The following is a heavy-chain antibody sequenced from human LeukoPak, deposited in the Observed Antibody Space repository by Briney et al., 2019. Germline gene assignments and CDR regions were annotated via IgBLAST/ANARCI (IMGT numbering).Heavy chain of an antibody. Sequence: KSSETLSLTCAVSGYSISSGYYWGWIRQPPGKGLEWTGIIYHSGSTYYNPSLKSRFTISVDTSKNQFYPQLSSLTAPDPAVHYCAMLPGALIGVAGMSRGYWGQGTLVTVSS. CDR1: GYSISSGYY. D-gene: IGHD6-19*01. V-gene: IGHV4-38-2*01. CDR3: AMLPGALIGVAGMSRGY. J-gene: IGHJ4*02. CDR2: IYHSGST.